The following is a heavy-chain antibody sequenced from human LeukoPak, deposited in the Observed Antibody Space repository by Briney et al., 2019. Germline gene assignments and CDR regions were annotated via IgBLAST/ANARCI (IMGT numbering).Heavy chain of an antibody. J-gene: IGHJ4*02. CDR3: ARDLGYYDSSGYYYVPLGY. CDR2: IYYSGST. D-gene: IGHD3-22*01. V-gene: IGHV4-59*01. Sequence: KPSETLSLTCTVSGGSISSYYWSWIRQPPGKGLEWIGYIYYSGSTNYNPSLKSRVIISVDTSKNQFSLKLSSVTAADTAVYYCARDLGYYDSSGYYYVPLGYWGQGTLVTVSS. CDR1: GGSISSYY.